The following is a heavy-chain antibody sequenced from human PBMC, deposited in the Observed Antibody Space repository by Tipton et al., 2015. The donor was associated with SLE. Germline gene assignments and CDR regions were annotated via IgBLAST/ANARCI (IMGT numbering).Heavy chain of an antibody. J-gene: IGHJ3*01. CDR1: GDPINSGSYF. CDR3: TRGPVGSGYYSSSDAFDF. D-gene: IGHD3-22*01. Sequence: TLSLTCSVSGDPINSGSYFWSWIRQPAGKGLEWIGRIYTSGNTNDNSSLKSRVTISVDTSKNQFSLKLSSVTAADTAVYFCTRGPVGSGYYSSSDAFDFWGQGSVVTVSS. CDR2: IYTSGNT. V-gene: IGHV4-61*02.